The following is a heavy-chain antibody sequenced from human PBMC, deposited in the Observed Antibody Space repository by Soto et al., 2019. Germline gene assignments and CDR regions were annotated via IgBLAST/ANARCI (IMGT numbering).Heavy chain of an antibody. CDR3: ARGGRRSPGMDV. CDR1: GGSISSGGYY. CDR2: IYYSGST. Sequence: QVQLQESGPGLVKPSQTLSLTCTVSGGSISSGGYYWSWIRQHPGKGLEWIGYIYYSGSTYYNPSLKSRVTLLVDTSKNQFSLKLSSLTAADTAVYYCARGGRRSPGMDVWGQGTTVTVSS. J-gene: IGHJ6*02. V-gene: IGHV4-31*03.